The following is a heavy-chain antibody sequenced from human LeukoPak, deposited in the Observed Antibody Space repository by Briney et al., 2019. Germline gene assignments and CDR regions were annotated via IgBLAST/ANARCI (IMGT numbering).Heavy chain of an antibody. CDR1: VFTFSSYW. Sequence: GGSLRLSCAASVFTFSSYWMSWVRQAPGKGLEWVANIKQDGSEKYYVDSVKGRFTISRDNAKNSLYLQMNSLRAEDTAVYYCARDPRSAMVRGVKKNWFDPWGQGTLVTVSS. D-gene: IGHD3-10*01. V-gene: IGHV3-7*01. CDR2: IKQDGSEK. J-gene: IGHJ5*02. CDR3: ARDPRSAMVRGVKKNWFDP.